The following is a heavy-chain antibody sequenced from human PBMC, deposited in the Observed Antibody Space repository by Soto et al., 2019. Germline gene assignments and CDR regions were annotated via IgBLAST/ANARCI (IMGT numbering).Heavy chain of an antibody. CDR3: ARDHVVVVAAAYYYYGMDV. CDR2: INAGNGNT. D-gene: IGHD2-15*01. J-gene: IGHJ6*02. Sequence: ASVKVSCKASGYTFTSYAMHWVRQAPGQRLEWMGWINAGNGNTKYSQKFQGRVTITRDTSASTAYMELSSLRSEDTAVYYCARDHVVVVAAAYYYYGMDVWGQGTTVTVSS. CDR1: GYTFTSYA. V-gene: IGHV1-3*01.